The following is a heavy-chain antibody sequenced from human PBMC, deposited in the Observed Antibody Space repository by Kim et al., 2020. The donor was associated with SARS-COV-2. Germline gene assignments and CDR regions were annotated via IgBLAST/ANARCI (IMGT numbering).Heavy chain of an antibody. Sequence: SETLSLTCAVYGGSFSSYYWSWIRQPPGKGLEWIGEINHSGRTNYNPSLKSRATISVDTSKNQFSLKLTSVTAADTAVYYCARRLSNTSGWGSHYCDLWGQGTLVTVSS. CDR3: ARRLSNTSGWGSHYCDL. D-gene: IGHD3-10*01. CDR2: INHSGRT. CDR1: GGSFSSYY. J-gene: IGHJ4*02. V-gene: IGHV4-34*01.